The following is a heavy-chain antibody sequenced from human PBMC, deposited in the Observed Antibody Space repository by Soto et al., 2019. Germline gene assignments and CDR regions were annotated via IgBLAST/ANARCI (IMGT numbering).Heavy chain of an antibody. CDR2: ISGSGGST. CDR3: AKDFPFSSYVTVTTRGHFMCV. D-gene: IGHD4-17*01. V-gene: IGHV3-23*01. J-gene: IGHJ6*02. CDR1: GFTFSSYA. Sequence: GGSLRLSCAASGFTFSSYAMSWVRQAPGKGLEWVSAISGSGGSTYYADSVKGRFTISRDNSKNTLYLQMNSLRAEDTAVYYCAKDFPFSSYVTVTTRGHFMCVWGQGTTVTVSS.